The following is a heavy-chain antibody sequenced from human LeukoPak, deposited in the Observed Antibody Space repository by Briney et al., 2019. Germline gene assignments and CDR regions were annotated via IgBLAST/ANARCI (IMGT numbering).Heavy chain of an antibody. CDR3: ARGALLWFGDRMEYYFDY. Sequence: SETLSLTCTVSSGSITNYYWSWIRQPPGKGLEWIGFIYYSGNTNYNPSLKSRVTISVDTSKNQFSLKLSSMTAADTAVYYCARGALLWFGDRMEYYFDYWGQGTMLTVSS. J-gene: IGHJ4*02. D-gene: IGHD3-10*01. CDR1: SGSITNYY. V-gene: IGHV4-59*01. CDR2: IYYSGNT.